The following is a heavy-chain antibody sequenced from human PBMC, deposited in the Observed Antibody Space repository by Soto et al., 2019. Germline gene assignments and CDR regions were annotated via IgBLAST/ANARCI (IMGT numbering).Heavy chain of an antibody. J-gene: IGHJ2*01. CDR3: ARCYCSVGSCYACWHFDL. V-gene: IGHV1-18*01. D-gene: IGHD2-15*01. Sequence: QGQMVQSGAEVKKPGASVKVSCQASGYTFTNYAISWVRQAPGQGLEWMGWISASTRNTDQAQNVQGRVTMTIDTSTNTANMELRSLRSDDTAVYYCARCYCSVGSCYACWHFDLWGRGTLVTVSS. CDR1: GYTFTNYA. CDR2: ISASTRNT.